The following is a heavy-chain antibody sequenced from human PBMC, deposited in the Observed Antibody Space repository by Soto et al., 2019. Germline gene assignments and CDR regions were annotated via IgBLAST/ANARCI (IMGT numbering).Heavy chain of an antibody. CDR2: VSGRGGST. J-gene: IGHJ6*02. V-gene: IGHV3-23*04. CDR3: AKDSTVTTSLYFYYYGFDV. D-gene: IGHD4-17*01. CDR1: GFTFNHYA. Sequence: DLEESGGGLVQPGGSLRLACTASGFTFNHYAMSWVRQAPGKGLEWVSAVSGRGGSTKYADSVKGRFIISRDNSNSTLYLQMDSLRGEDTAVYYCAKDSTVTTSLYFYYYGFDVWGQGTTVTVSS.